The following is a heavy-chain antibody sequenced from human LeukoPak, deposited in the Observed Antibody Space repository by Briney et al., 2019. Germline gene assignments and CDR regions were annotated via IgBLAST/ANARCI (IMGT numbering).Heavy chain of an antibody. V-gene: IGHV1-8*01. CDR3: ARGSASGSHRTS. J-gene: IGHJ5*02. D-gene: IGHD3-10*01. CDR2: MNPNSGNT. CDR1: GYTFTSYD. Sequence: ASVKVSCKASGYTFTSYDINWVRQAIGQGLEWMGWMNPNSGNTGYAQKFQGRVTMTRNTSIGTAYMELSSLRSEDMAVYYCARGSASGSHRTSWGQGTLVTGTS.